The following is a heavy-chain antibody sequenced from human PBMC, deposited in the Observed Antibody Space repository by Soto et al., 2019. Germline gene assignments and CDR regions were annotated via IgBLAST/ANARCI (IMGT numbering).Heavy chain of an antibody. CDR2: IYYSGSA. Sequence: PSETLSLTCTVSGGSISSGGYYWSWIRQHPGKGLEWIGYIYYSGSAYYNPSLRSRVTMSVDTSKNQFSLKLNSVTAADTAVYYCARDVYDSSGHRYDYWGQGTQVTVSS. CDR1: GGSISSGGYY. D-gene: IGHD3-22*01. CDR3: ARDVYDSSGHRYDY. V-gene: IGHV4-31*03. J-gene: IGHJ4*02.